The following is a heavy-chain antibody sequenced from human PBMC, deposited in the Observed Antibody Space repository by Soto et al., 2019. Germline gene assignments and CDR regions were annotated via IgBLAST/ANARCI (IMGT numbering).Heavy chain of an antibody. CDR3: TRLGGYYQALDS. D-gene: IGHD3-22*01. CDR1: GGSLSGYY. Sequence: SETLSLTCSVSGGSLSGYYWTWTRQPPGKGLEWIRYIYYAGTTTYNPSLKNRVTISLDTPKNQFSLKMDSVTAADTAVYYCTRLGGYYQALDSWGQGILVTVS. J-gene: IGHJ4*02. V-gene: IGHV4-59*08. CDR2: IYYAGTT.